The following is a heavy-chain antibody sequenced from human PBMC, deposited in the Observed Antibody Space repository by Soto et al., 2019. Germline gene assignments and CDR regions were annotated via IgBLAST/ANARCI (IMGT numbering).Heavy chain of an antibody. V-gene: IGHV4-31*03. D-gene: IGHD6-19*01. J-gene: IGHJ3*02. Sequence: SETLSLTCTVSGGSISSGGYYWSWIRQHPGKGLEGIGYIYYSGSTYYNPSLKSRVTISVDTSKNQFSLKLSSVTAADTAVYYCARDRPNSSGWYGLAFDIWGQGTMVTVSS. CDR1: GGSISSGGYY. CDR2: IYYSGST. CDR3: ARDRPNSSGWYGLAFDI.